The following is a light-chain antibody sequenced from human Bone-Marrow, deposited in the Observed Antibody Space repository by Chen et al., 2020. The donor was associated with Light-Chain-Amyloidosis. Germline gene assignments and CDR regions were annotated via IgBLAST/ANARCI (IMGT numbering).Light chain of an antibody. J-gene: IGLJ1*01. CDR3: SSYTITNTLV. V-gene: IGLV2-14*01. CDR2: EVT. CDR1: SSDVGGDNH. Sequence: QSALTQPASGSGSPGQSITISCTGTSSDVGGDNHVSWYQQHPDKAPKLMIYEVTNRPSWVPDRFSCSKSDNTASLTISALQTDDEADYICSSYTITNTLVFGSGTSVTAL.